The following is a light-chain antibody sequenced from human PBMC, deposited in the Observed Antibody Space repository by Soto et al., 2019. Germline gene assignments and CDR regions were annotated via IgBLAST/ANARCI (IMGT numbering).Light chain of an antibody. V-gene: IGLV2-11*01. J-gene: IGLJ1*01. CDR1: SSDIGVNNY. CDR2: DVI. CDR3: CSFAGSYV. Sequence: QSALTQPHSVSGSPGQSVTISCTGTSSDIGVNNYVSWYQQHPGKAPKLMIYDVIKRPSGVPDRFSGSKSGNTASLTISGLQAEDAADYYCCSFAGSYVFGDGTKLTVL.